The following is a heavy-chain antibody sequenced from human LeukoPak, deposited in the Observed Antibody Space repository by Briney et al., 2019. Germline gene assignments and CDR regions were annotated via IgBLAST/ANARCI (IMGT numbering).Heavy chain of an antibody. Sequence: GASVKVSCKASGYTFTGYYMHWVRQAPGQGLEWMGWINPNSGGTNYAQKFQGRVTMTRDTSISTAYMELSRLRSDDTAVYYCAREPMNTISGVAPTDYWGQGTLVTVSS. D-gene: IGHD3-3*01. CDR3: AREPMNTISGVAPTDY. CDR1: GYTFTGYY. CDR2: INPNSGGT. V-gene: IGHV1-2*02. J-gene: IGHJ4*02.